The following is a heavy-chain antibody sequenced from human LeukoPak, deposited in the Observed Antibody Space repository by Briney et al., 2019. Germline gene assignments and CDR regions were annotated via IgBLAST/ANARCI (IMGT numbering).Heavy chain of an antibody. CDR3: ARVRATKEDY. Sequence: EWVSAISGSGGSTYYADSVKGRFTISRDNSKNSLYLQMNSLRAEDTAVYYCARVRATKEDYWGQGTLVTVSS. V-gene: IGHV3-23*01. CDR2: ISGSGGST. J-gene: IGHJ4*02. D-gene: IGHD1-26*01.